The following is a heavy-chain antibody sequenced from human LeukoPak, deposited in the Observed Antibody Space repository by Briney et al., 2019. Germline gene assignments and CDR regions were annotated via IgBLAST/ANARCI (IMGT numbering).Heavy chain of an antibody. V-gene: IGHV5-51*01. J-gene: IGHJ6*02. CDR2: INPADSDT. CDR1: IXSFTSYW. CDR3: ARLGDYGMDV. Sequence: GESLKISCKGYIXSFTSYWIGRVRQMPGKGLEWMGIINPADSDTRYSPSFQGQVTISTDKSISTAYLQWSSLKASDTAMYYCARLGDYGMDVWGQGTTVAVSS.